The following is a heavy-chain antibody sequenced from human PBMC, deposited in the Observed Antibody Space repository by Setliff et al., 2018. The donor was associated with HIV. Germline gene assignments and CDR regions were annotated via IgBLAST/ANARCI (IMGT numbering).Heavy chain of an antibody. D-gene: IGHD2-2*01. Sequence: SETLSLTCAVYGGSFSGYYWTWIRQPPGKGLEWIGDINHRGDTKYNPSLRSRVIISVDKSKNQFSLKLISVSAADTAVYYCAKLLPAADMAREIDSWGQGTLVTVSS. CDR1: GGSFSGYY. J-gene: IGHJ4*02. V-gene: IGHV4-34*01. CDR3: AKLLPAADMAREIDS. CDR2: INHRGDT.